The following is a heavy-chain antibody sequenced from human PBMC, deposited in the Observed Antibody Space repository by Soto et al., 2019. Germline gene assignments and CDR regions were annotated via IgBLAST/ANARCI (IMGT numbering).Heavy chain of an antibody. J-gene: IGHJ6*02. CDR3: AKNRYYYDYGEDGMDV. D-gene: IGHD3-22*01. V-gene: IGHV3-30*18. Sequence: GGSLRLSGAASGFTVSSYGMHWVRQAPGKGLEWVAVISYDGSNKYYADSVKGRFTISRDNSKNTLYLQMNSLRAEDTAVYYCAKNRYYYDYGEDGMDVWGQGTTVTVSS. CDR2: ISYDGSNK. CDR1: GFTVSSYG.